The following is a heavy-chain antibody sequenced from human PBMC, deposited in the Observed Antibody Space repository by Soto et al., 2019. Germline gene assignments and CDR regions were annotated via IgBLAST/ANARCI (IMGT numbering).Heavy chain of an antibody. CDR1: GFNFNIHA. V-gene: IGHV3-30-3*01. Sequence: GGSLRLSCAAPGFNFNIHALHWIRQAPGEGLEWVAVMSPGGNSQYYADSVKGRFTISRDTSKSTLYLQMTSLRPEDTAVYYCGSGAAFYYDTSRYWGQGTLVTVSS. D-gene: IGHD3-22*01. CDR3: GSGAAFYYDTSRY. CDR2: MSPGGNSQ. J-gene: IGHJ4*02.